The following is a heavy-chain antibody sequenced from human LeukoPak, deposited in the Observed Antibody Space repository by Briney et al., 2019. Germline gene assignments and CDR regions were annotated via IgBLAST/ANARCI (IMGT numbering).Heavy chain of an antibody. CDR3: ARYGFGGIIVIPSGEAPFDY. CDR1: GFNFRDYY. J-gene: IGHJ4*02. Sequence: GGSLRLSCVASGFNFRDYYMSWIRQAPGKGLEWVSYISGSDTIHYAGSVTGRFTISRDNARTSLFLQMNNLRAEDTAVYYCARYGFGGIIVIPSGEAPFDYWGQGTLVTVS. CDR2: ISGSDTI. V-gene: IGHV3-11*01. D-gene: IGHD3-16*02.